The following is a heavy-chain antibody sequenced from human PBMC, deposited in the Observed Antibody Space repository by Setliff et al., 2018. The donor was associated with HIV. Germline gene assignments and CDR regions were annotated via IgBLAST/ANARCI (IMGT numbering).Heavy chain of an antibody. V-gene: IGHV1-18*01. CDR1: GYTFLTYG. J-gene: IGHJ5*02. CDR2: ISPYNGHT. D-gene: IGHD1-26*01. Sequence: ASVKVSCKASGYTFLTYGISWVRQAPGHGLEWMGWISPYNGHTNYAQNFQGRVTITRDTPASTAYMELGSLRSEDTAVYYCAREPFYSGSYPGYNWFDPWGQGTLVTVSS. CDR3: AREPFYSGSYPGYNWFDP.